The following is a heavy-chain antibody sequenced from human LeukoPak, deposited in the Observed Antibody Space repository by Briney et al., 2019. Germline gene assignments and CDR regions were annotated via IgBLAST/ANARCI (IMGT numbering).Heavy chain of an antibody. D-gene: IGHD2-2*01. V-gene: IGHV3-21*01. CDR3: ARGAGYCSSTSCPLYYYYGMDV. Sequence: GGSLRLSCAASGFTFSSYSMNWVRQAPGKGLEWVSSISSSSSYIYYADSVKGRFTISRDNAKNSLYLQMNSLRAEDTAEYYCARGAGYCSSTSCPLYYYYGMDVWGQGTTVTVSS. CDR1: GFTFSSYS. CDR2: ISSSSSYI. J-gene: IGHJ6*02.